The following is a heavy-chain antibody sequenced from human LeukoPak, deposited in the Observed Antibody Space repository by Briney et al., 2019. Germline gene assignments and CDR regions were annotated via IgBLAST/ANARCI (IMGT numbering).Heavy chain of an antibody. Sequence: SETLSLTCTVSGGSISSYYWSWIRQPAGKGLEWIGRIYTSGSTNYNPSLKSRVTISVDTSKNQFSLKLSSVTAADTAVYYCARARGVNRRDAFDIWGQGTMVTVSS. CDR3: ARARGVNRRDAFDI. CDR1: GGSISSYY. J-gene: IGHJ3*02. D-gene: IGHD1-14*01. CDR2: IYTSGST. V-gene: IGHV4-4*07.